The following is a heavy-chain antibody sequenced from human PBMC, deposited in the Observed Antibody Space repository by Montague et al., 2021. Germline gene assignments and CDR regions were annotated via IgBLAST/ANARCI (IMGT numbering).Heavy chain of an antibody. CDR2: VRHIGST. CDR1: GGSLSENC. Sequence: SETLSLTCGVYGGSLSENCWTWIRQSPEKGLEWIGEVRHIGSTNYNPSLKSRVTMSVDKSKNQSSLKLRSVTAADTAVYYCASDRGPFDYWGQGTVVTVSS. V-gene: IGHV4-34*01. J-gene: IGHJ4*02. D-gene: IGHD3-10*01. CDR3: ASDRGPFDY.